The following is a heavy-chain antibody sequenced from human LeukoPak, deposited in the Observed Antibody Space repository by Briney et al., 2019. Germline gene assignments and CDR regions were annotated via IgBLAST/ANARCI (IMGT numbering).Heavy chain of an antibody. CDR3: ARANEFLTGYYVPGLFDY. D-gene: IGHD3-9*01. Sequence: ASVKVSCKASGYTFTSYDINWVRQATGQGLEWMGWMNPNSGNTGYAQKFQGRVTMTRNTSISTAYMELSSLRSEDTAVYYCARANEFLTGYYVPGLFDYWGQGTLVTVSS. V-gene: IGHV1-8*01. J-gene: IGHJ4*02. CDR1: GYTFTSYD. CDR2: MNPNSGNT.